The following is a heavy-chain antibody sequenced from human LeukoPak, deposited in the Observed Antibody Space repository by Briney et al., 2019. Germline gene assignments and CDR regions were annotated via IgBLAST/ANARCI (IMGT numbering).Heavy chain of an antibody. CDR3: ARAPSEIGGYYPEYFRH. D-gene: IGHD3-22*01. Sequence: GGSLRLSCAASGFTFSTYWVHWVRQARGKGLVWVSRLKSDGSTNYADSVKGRFTIPRDNAKNTVSLQMNSLRPEDTGVYYCARAPSEIGGYYPEYFRHWGQGTLVTVSS. CDR1: GFTFSTYW. CDR2: LKSDGST. J-gene: IGHJ1*01. V-gene: IGHV3-74*01.